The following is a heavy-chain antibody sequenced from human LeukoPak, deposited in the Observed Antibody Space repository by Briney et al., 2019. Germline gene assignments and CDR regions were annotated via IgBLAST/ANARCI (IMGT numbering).Heavy chain of an antibody. Sequence: GESLKISCKGSGYSFTSYWIGWVRQMPGKGLEWMGIIYPGDSDTRYSPSFQGQVTISADKSISTAYLQWSSLKASDTAMCYCARLGRRITMVRGVNNAFDIWGQGTMVTVSS. D-gene: IGHD3-10*01. CDR3: ARLGRRITMVRGVNNAFDI. CDR2: IYPGDSDT. CDR1: GYSFTSYW. V-gene: IGHV5-51*01. J-gene: IGHJ3*02.